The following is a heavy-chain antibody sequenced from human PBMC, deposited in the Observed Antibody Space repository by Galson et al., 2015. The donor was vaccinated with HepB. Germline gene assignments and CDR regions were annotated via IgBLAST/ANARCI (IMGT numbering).Heavy chain of an antibody. D-gene: IGHD6-13*01. Sequence: SVKVSCKASGYTFTSYAMHWVRQAPGQRFEWMGWINAGNGNTKYSQKFQGRVTITRDTSASTAYMELSSLRSEDTAVYYCAREVRSSSWNEGDYFDYWGQGTLVTVSS. J-gene: IGHJ4*02. CDR3: AREVRSSSWNEGDYFDY. V-gene: IGHV1-3*01. CDR2: INAGNGNT. CDR1: GYTFTSYA.